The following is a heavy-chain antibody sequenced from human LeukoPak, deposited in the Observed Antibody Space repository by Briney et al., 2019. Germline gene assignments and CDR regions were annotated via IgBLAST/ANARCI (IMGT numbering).Heavy chain of an antibody. V-gene: IGHV1-69*05. CDR2: IIPIFGIA. Sequence: ASVKVSCKASGATFSSYAISWVRQAPGQGLEWMGRIIPIFGIANYAQKFQGRVTITTDESTSTAYMGLSSLRSDDTAVYYCARHLTITLGFDYWGQGTLVTVSS. D-gene: IGHD5-24*01. CDR3: ARHLTITLGFDY. J-gene: IGHJ4*02. CDR1: GATFSSYA.